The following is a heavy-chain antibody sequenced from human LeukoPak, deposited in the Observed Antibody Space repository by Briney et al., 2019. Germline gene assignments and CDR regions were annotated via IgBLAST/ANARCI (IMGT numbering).Heavy chain of an antibody. J-gene: IGHJ4*02. CDR2: VDHTGST. CDR3: GTLNY. V-gene: IGHV4-59*01. Sequence: SETLSLTCSVSDDSITMYYWTWIRQPPGKGLEWIGYVDHTGSTNFNPSLNGRVSISRDTTKNLFSLRLRSVTAADTAVYYCGTLNYWGQGTLVTVSS. CDR1: DDSITMYY.